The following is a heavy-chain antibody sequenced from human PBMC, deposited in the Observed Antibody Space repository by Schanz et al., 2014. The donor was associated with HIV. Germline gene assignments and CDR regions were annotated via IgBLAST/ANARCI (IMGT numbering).Heavy chain of an antibody. CDR2: IGHEGNDI. Sequence: QVQLVESGGGVVQPGGSLRLSCAASGFDFGVYGMHWVRQAPGKGPEWVAVIGHEGNDIHYVDSVAGRFSISRDNSKNSLSLLIKSLRAEDAAVYYCAREREESIAYYYYGMDVWGQGTAVTVSS. V-gene: IGHV3-30*02. CDR3: AREREESIAYYYYGMDV. CDR1: GFDFGVYG. D-gene: IGHD1-26*01. J-gene: IGHJ6*02.